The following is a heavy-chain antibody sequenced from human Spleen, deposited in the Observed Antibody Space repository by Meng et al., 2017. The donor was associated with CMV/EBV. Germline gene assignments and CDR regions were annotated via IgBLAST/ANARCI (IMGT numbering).Heavy chain of an antibody. CDR2: ISSSSSTI. CDR3: ARDRGAGTVRWFDP. D-gene: IGHD1/OR15-1a*01. Sequence: GESLKISCAASGFTFGSYSMNWVRQAPGKGLEWVSYISSSSSTIYYADSVKGRFTISRDNAKNSLYLQMNSLRAEDTAVYYCARDRGAGTVRWFDPWGQGTLVTVSS. CDR1: GFTFGSYS. J-gene: IGHJ5*02. V-gene: IGHV3-48*04.